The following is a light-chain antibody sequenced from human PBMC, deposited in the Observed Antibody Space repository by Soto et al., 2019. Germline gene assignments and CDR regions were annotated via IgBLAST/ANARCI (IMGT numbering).Light chain of an antibody. CDR3: VIWHNSAWV. CDR2: YKSDSDK. Sequence: QAVVTQPASLSASPGASASLTCTLRTGFNVGSYRIYWYQQKPGSPPQYLLRYKSDSDKQQGSGVPSRSSGSKDASANAGILLISGLQSEDEADYYCVIWHNSAWVFGGGTKVTVL. V-gene: IGLV5-45*01. J-gene: IGLJ3*02. CDR1: TGFNVGSYR.